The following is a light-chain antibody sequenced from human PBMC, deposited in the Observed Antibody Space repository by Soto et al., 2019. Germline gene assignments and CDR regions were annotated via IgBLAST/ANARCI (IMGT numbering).Light chain of an antibody. V-gene: IGLV2-14*01. CDR3: SSYTSSSTPYV. Sequence: QSALTQSASVSGSPGQSITISCTGTSSDVGAYNYVSWYQQHPGKAPKVMIHDVSHRPSGVSSRFSGSKSGNTASLTISGLQAEDEADYYCSSYTSSSTPYVFGTGTKVTVL. CDR1: SSDVGAYNY. J-gene: IGLJ1*01. CDR2: DVS.